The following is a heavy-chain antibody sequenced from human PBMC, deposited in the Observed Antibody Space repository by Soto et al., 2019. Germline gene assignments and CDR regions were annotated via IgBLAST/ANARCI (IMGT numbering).Heavy chain of an antibody. CDR1: GYNFAGYW. J-gene: IGHJ4*02. D-gene: IGHD3-3*01. CDR3: AGGGVSTRTFDY. Sequence: GESLKISCKGSGYNFAGYWIAWVRQMTGKGLELMGIIYPSDSDTRYRPSFQGQVTISADKSISSAYLQWSSLRASDTAMYYCAGGGVSTRTFDYWGQGTPVTVAS. CDR2: IYPSDSDT. V-gene: IGHV5-51*01.